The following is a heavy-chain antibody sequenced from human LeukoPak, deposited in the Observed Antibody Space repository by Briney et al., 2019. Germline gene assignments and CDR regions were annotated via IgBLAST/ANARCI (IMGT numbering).Heavy chain of an antibody. CDR1: GFTFDDYG. CDR3: ARGYCSGGSCWSFDN. D-gene: IGHD2-15*01. J-gene: IGHJ4*02. V-gene: IGHV3-20*04. CDR2: INWNGCSI. Sequence: GGSVRLSCGASGFTFDDYGMSWVPQAPSKGLEGVSGINWNGCSIGYADSVKGRFTISRDNPKNSLYLQINNMRADDKTLYYCARGYCSGGSCWSFDNWGQGTFVTVSS.